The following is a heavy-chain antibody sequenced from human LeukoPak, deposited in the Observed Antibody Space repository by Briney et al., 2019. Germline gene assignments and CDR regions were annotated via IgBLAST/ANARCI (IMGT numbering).Heavy chain of an antibody. CDR2: VYISGDT. Sequence: SETLSLTCTVSGGSVTTSYWSWIRRSAGEGLEWIGRVYISGDTKYNPSLKSRVIMSLDASKNQFSLSLRSATAADTAVYYCARLIAEVGGGTYYFDTWGQGTLVTVSS. CDR3: ARLIAEVGGGTYYFDT. J-gene: IGHJ4*02. D-gene: IGHD2-21*01. V-gene: IGHV4-4*07. CDR1: GGSVTTSY.